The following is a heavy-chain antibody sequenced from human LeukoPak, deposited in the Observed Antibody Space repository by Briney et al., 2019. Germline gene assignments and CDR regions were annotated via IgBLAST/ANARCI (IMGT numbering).Heavy chain of an antibody. Sequence: GGSLRLSCAASGFTFSSYSMNWVRQAPGKGLEWVAGISDSGGSTNYADSVKSRFTISRDNPKNTLYLQMNSLRAEDTAVYFCAKRGVVIRVILVGFHKEAYYFDSWGQGALVTVSS. CDR2: ISDSGGST. CDR3: AKRGVVIRVILVGFHKEAYYFDS. CDR1: GFTFSSYS. J-gene: IGHJ4*02. D-gene: IGHD3-22*01. V-gene: IGHV3-23*01.